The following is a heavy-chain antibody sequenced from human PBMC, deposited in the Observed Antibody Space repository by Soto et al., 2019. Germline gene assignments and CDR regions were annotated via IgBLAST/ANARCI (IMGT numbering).Heavy chain of an antibody. CDR2: INPNSGGA. V-gene: IGHV1-2*04. D-gene: IGHD2-15*01. CDR1: GYTFTGYY. J-gene: IGHJ3*02. CDR3: ATVDERIHAFDI. Sequence: GASVKVSCKSSGYTFTGYYMHWVRQAPGQGLEWMGWINPNSGGANYAQKFQGWVTMTRDTSISTAYMELSRLRSDDTAVYYCATVDERIHAFDIWGQGTMVTVSS.